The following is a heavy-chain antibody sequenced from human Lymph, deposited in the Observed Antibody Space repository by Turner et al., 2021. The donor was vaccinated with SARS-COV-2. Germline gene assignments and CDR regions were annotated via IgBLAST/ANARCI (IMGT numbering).Heavy chain of an antibody. CDR1: GFTFSSYA. J-gene: IGHJ4*02. V-gene: IGHV3-23*01. CDR2: ISGIGCST. CDR3: AKARFTLSSGWEDY. D-gene: IGHD6-19*01. Sequence: EVQQLGSGGGLVQPGGSLRLSCPVSGFTFSSYAMSWVRQAPGRGLEWVSAISGIGCSTCYTDSVEGRFTISRDNSKNTLYLQMSSLRAEDTAIYYCAKARFTLSSGWEDYWGQGALVPVSS.